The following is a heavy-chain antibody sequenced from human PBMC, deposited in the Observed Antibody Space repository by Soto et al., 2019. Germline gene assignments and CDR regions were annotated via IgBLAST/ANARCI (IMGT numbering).Heavy chain of an antibody. CDR2: VHISGHS. V-gene: IGHV4-4*02. Sequence: QVHLQESGPGLVAPSGTLSLTCTLSGGSVRAPDWWNWVRQSPDKGLEWIAEVHISGHSNYNPSLRSRVXXSIXSXXNXFYLNLNSVTAADTAIYYCARVRQGCSANNCYFDPWGQGTQVTISS. J-gene: IGHJ5*01. CDR1: GGSVRAPDW. D-gene: IGHD1-1*01. CDR3: ARVRQGCSANNCYFDP.